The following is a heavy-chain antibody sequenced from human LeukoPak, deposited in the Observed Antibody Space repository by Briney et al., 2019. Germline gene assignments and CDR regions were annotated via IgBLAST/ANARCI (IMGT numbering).Heavy chain of an antibody. CDR2: IYYSGST. Sequence: SETLSLTCTVSGGSISSYYWSWIRQPPGKGLEWIGDIYYSGSTNYNPSLKSRVTISVDTSKNQFSLKLSSVTAADTAVYYCARVKLRFLEWLGAFDIWGQGTMVTVSS. V-gene: IGHV4-59*01. CDR1: GGSISSYY. CDR3: ARVKLRFLEWLGAFDI. D-gene: IGHD3-3*01. J-gene: IGHJ3*02.